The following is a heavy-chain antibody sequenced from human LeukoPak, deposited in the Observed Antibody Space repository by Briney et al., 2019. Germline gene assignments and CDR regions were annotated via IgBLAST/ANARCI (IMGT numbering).Heavy chain of an antibody. CDR1: AFSFSDYN. D-gene: IGHD2-2*01. Sequence: GGSLRLSCAASAFSFSDYNMNWVRQAPGKGLEWVSSITSTGSYIYYADSVKGRFTISRDNAKNSLYLQMNSLRAEDTAVYYCARRTRAWVFLDIWGQGTMVTVSS. CDR2: ITSTGSYI. CDR3: ARRTRAWVFLDI. V-gene: IGHV3-21*01. J-gene: IGHJ3*02.